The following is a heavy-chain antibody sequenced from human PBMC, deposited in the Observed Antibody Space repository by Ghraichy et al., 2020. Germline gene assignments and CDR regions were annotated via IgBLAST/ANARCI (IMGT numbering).Heavy chain of an antibody. CDR2: ISSGGPTI. CDR3: TTAVVLSSAWET. V-gene: IGHV3-48*02. CDR1: GFAFNTYA. D-gene: IGHD6-25*01. Sequence: LSLTCTASGFAFNTYAMNWVRQAPGKGLEWISYISSGGPTIYYADAVKGRFTVSRDNPKNSLFLQMSSLRDEDSAVYYFTTAVVLSSAWETWGQGTLVTVSS. J-gene: IGHJ5*02.